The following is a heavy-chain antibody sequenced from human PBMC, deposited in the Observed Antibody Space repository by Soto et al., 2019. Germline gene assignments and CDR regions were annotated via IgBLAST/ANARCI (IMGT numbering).Heavy chain of an antibody. Sequence: PGGSLRLSCAASGFTFSSYAMSWVRQAPGKGLEWVSAISGSGGSTYYADSVKGRFTISRDNSKNTLYLQMNSLRAEDTAVYYCAKDSRITMIVVVITAGYFQHWGQGTLVTVSS. CDR1: GFTFSSYA. V-gene: IGHV3-23*01. CDR2: ISGSGGST. D-gene: IGHD3-22*01. CDR3: AKDSRITMIVVVITAGYFQH. J-gene: IGHJ1*01.